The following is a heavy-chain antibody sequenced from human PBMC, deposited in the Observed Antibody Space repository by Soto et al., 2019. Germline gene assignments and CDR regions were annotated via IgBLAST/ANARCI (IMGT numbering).Heavy chain of an antibody. V-gene: IGHV1-69*13. CDR2: IIPIFGTA. CDR3: ASSLRGDIVVVVAATQFLQL. Sequence: SVKVSCKASGGTFSSYAISWVRQAPGQGLEWMGGIIPIFGTANYAQKFQGRVTITADESTSTAYMELSSLRSEDTAVYYCASSLRGDIVVVVAATQFLQLWGQGTLVTVSS. J-gene: IGHJ1*01. D-gene: IGHD2-15*01. CDR1: GGTFSSYA.